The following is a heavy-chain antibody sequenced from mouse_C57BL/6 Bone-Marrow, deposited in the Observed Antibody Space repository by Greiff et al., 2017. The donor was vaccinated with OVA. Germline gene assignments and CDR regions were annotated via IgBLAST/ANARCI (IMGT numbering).Heavy chain of an antibody. CDR1: GFTFSDYG. CDR2: ISNLAYSI. Sequence: EVKLQESGGGLVQPGGSLKLSCAASGFTFSDYGMAWVRQAPRKGPEWVAFISNLAYSIYYADTVTGRFTISRENAKNTLYLEMSSLRSEDTAMYYCARDSSGYADYAMDYWGQGTSVTVSS. CDR3: ARDSSGYADYAMDY. V-gene: IGHV5-15*01. D-gene: IGHD3-2*02. J-gene: IGHJ4*01.